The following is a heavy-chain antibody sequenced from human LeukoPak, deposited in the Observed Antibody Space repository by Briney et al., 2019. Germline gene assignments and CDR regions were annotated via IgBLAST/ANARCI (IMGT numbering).Heavy chain of an antibody. Sequence: SETLSLTCTVSGGSISSSSYYWGWIRQPPGKGLEWIGSIYYSGSTYYNPSLKSRVTISVDTSKNQFSLKLSSVTAADTAVYYCASNSITGTTGYYFDYWGQGTLVTVSS. D-gene: IGHD1-7*01. J-gene: IGHJ4*02. V-gene: IGHV4-39*07. CDR1: GGSISSSSYY. CDR3: ASNSITGTTGYYFDY. CDR2: IYYSGST.